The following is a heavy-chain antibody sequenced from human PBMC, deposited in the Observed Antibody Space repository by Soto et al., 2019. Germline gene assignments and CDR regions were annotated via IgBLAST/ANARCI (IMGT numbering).Heavy chain of an antibody. CDR3: AKDRDLDILTGLNGMDV. CDR2: ISWNSGSI. D-gene: IGHD3-9*01. J-gene: IGHJ6*02. Sequence: GGSLRLSCAASGFTFDDYAMHWVRQAPGKGLEWVSGISWNSGSIGYADSVKGRFTISRDNAKNSLYLQMNSLRAEGTALYYCAKDRDLDILTGLNGMDVWGQGTTVTVSS. V-gene: IGHV3-9*01. CDR1: GFTFDDYA.